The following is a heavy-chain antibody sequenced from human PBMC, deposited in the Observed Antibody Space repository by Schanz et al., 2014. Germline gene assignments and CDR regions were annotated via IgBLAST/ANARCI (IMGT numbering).Heavy chain of an antibody. CDR2: IATSSSTR. CDR3: ASGVHVSSLQKGLQF. J-gene: IGHJ1*01. V-gene: IGHV3-48*01. Sequence: EVQLVESGGGLVQPGGSLRLSCAASGFTFSNYAMHWVRQVPGKGLEWLSYIATSSSTRHYADSVKGRVTISRDNAKNSVSLQMRRLRVEDTAVYYCASGVHVSSLQKGLQFWGRGTLVIVSS. CDR1: GFTFSNYA. D-gene: IGHD3-10*01.